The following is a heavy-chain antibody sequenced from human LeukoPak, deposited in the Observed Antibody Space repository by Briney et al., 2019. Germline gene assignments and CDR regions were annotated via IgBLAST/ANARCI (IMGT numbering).Heavy chain of an antibody. Sequence: SETLSLTCTVSGDSIGSYYWSWLRQPPGKGLEWIGYIYYSGSTNYNPSLKSRVPISVDTSKSQFFLILTSVTAADTAVYYFARHGGGGYGLDYWGQGTLVTVSS. V-gene: IGHV4-59*08. D-gene: IGHD5-12*01. J-gene: IGHJ4*02. CDR3: ARHGGGGYGLDY. CDR1: GDSIGSYY. CDR2: IYYSGST.